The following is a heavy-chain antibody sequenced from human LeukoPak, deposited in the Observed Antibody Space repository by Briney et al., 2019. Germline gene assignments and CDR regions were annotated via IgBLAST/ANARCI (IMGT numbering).Heavy chain of an antibody. CDR1: GFTFSSYE. Sequence: GGSLRLSCAASGFTFSSYEMNWVRQAPGKGLEWVSYISSSGSTIYYADSVKGRFTISRDNSKNTLYLQMNSLRAEDTAVYYCAKIPHGYSYGLYYFDYWGQGTLVTVSS. CDR3: AKIPHGYSYGLYYFDY. D-gene: IGHD5-18*01. CDR2: ISSSGSTI. V-gene: IGHV3-48*03. J-gene: IGHJ4*02.